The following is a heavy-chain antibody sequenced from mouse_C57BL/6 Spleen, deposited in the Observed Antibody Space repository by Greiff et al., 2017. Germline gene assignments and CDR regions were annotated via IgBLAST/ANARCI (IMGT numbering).Heavy chain of an antibody. Sequence: VQLQQSGAELVKPGASVKMSCKASGYTFTSYWITWVKQRPGQGLEWIGDIYPGSGSTNYNEKFKSKATLTVDTSSSTAYMQLSSLTSEDSAVYYCAKITTGYFDVWGTGTTVTVSS. J-gene: IGHJ1*03. CDR1: GYTFTSYW. CDR2: IYPGSGST. CDR3: AKITTGYFDV. V-gene: IGHV1-55*01. D-gene: IGHD1-1*01.